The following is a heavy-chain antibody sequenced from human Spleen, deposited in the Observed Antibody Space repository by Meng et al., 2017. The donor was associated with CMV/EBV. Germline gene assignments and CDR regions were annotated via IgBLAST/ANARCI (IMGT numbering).Heavy chain of an antibody. J-gene: IGHJ4*02. CDR2: ISSSGSTI. Sequence: GESLKISCAASGFTFSAYSMNWVRQAPGRGLECVSYISSSGSTIYYADSVRGRFTISRDNAQNSLYLQMNSLRADDTAVYYCAPHWAYCTSTVCPGWGQGTLVTVSS. V-gene: IGHV3-48*04. CDR1: GFTFSAYS. D-gene: IGHD2/OR15-2a*01. CDR3: APHWAYCTSTVCPG.